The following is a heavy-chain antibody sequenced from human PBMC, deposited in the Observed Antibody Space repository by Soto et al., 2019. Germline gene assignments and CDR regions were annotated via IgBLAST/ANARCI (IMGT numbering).Heavy chain of an antibody. CDR1: GFTFSSYA. Sequence: GGSLRLSCAASGFTFSSYAMSWVRQAPGKGLEWVSTISGSGGSTYYADSVKGRFTISRDNSKNTLYLQMNSLRAEDTAVYYCAKDRTPYCGGDCYSSLFDFWGQGTLVTV. CDR2: ISGSGGST. J-gene: IGHJ4*02. V-gene: IGHV3-23*01. CDR3: AKDRTPYCGGDCYSSLFDF. D-gene: IGHD2-21*02.